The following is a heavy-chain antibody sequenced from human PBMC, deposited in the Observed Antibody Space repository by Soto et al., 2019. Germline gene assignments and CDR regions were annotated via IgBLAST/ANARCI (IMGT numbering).Heavy chain of an antibody. J-gene: IGHJ4*02. D-gene: IGHD3-22*01. V-gene: IGHV4-4*02. CDR3: ASSITMIEVALGY. CDR1: GASISSDHW. Sequence: QVQLQESGPGVVKPSGTLSLTCAVSGASISSDHWWCWVRQPPGKGLEWIGEIYHRGNTNYNPSLKGRVTLSVDKSKNQFSLKLSSVTAADTAVYYCASSITMIEVALGYWGQGTLVTVSS. CDR2: IYHRGNT.